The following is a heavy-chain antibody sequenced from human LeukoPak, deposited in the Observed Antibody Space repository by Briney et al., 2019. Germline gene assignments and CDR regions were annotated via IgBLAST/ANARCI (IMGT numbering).Heavy chain of an antibody. V-gene: IGHV5-51*01. CDR1: RYSFTTYW. Sequence: GESLKISCKASRYSFTTYWIGWVRQMPGKGLEWMGIIFPADSDTRYSPSFQGQVTVSADKSITTAYLQWSSLKASDTAMYYCARWVTADRGKKDAFDVWGQGTMVTVSS. CDR2: IFPADSDT. D-gene: IGHD2-21*02. CDR3: ARWVTADRGKKDAFDV. J-gene: IGHJ3*01.